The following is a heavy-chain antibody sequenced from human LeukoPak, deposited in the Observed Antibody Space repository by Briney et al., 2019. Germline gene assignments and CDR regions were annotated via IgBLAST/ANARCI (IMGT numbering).Heavy chain of an antibody. D-gene: IGHD3-3*01. CDR1: GFIFSDYT. CDR2: ISTGGDDT. J-gene: IGHJ3*02. V-gene: IGHV3-23*01. CDR3: ARSSRSWSVFDI. Sequence: GASLRLSCAASGFIFSDYTMSWVRQAPGKGLEWVSAISTGGDDTNYADSVKGRFTISRDSSKNTLSRHINSLRAEDTAIYYCARSSRSWSVFDIWGQGTMVTVSS.